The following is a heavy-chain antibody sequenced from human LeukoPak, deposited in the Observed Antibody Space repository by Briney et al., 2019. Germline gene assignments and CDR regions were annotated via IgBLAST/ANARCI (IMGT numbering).Heavy chain of an antibody. V-gene: IGHV2-5*01. CDR3: AHGLQENYYNGSGYYFDY. Sequence: KASGPTLVKPTQTLTLTCTFSGFSLSTSGVGVGWIRQPPGKALEWLALIYWNDDKRYSPSLKSRLTITKDTSKNQVVLTMTNMDPVDTATYYCAHGLQENYYNGSGYYFDYWGQGALVTVSS. CDR2: IYWNDDK. D-gene: IGHD3-22*01. J-gene: IGHJ4*02. CDR1: GFSLSTSGVG.